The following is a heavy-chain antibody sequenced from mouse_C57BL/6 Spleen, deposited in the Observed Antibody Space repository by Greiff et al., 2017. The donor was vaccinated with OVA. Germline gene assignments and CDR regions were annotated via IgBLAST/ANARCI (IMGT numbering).Heavy chain of an antibody. CDR2: IYPGNSDT. V-gene: IGHV1-5*01. CDR1: GYTFTSYW. CDR3: TRPLGDGRDGAYYFDY. D-gene: IGHD1-1*01. J-gene: IGHJ2*01. Sequence: VQLQQSGTVLARPGASVKMSCKTSGYTFTSYWMHWVKQRPGQGLEWIGAIYPGNSDTSYNQKFKGKAKLTAVTSASTAYMELSSLTNEDSAVYYCTRPLGDGRDGAYYFDYWGQGTTLTVSS.